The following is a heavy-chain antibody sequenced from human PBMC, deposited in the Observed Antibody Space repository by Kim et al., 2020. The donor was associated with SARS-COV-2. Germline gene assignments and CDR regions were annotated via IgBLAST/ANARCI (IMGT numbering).Heavy chain of an antibody. J-gene: IGHJ4*02. D-gene: IGHD3-10*01. Sequence: SETLSLTCAVYGGSFSGYYWSWIRQPPGKGLEWIGEINHSGSTSYNPSLKSRVTISVDTSKNQFSLKLSSVTAADTAVYYCARGLGSGSYYGFWGQGTRV. CDR2: INHSGST. V-gene: IGHV4-34*01. CDR3: ARGLGSGSYYGF. CDR1: GGSFSGYY.